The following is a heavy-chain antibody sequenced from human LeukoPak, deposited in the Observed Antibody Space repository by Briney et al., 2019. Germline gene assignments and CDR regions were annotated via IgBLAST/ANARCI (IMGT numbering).Heavy chain of an antibody. CDR1: GYTFTSYG. Sequence: EASVKVSCKASGYTFTSYGISWVRQAPGQGLEWMGWVSAYNGNTNYAQKLQGRVTMTTDTSTSTAYMELRSLRSDDTAVYYCARVPELLWFGELLPDYWGQGTLVTVSS. CDR3: ARVPELLWFGELLPDY. CDR2: VSAYNGNT. V-gene: IGHV1-18*01. J-gene: IGHJ4*02. D-gene: IGHD3-10*01.